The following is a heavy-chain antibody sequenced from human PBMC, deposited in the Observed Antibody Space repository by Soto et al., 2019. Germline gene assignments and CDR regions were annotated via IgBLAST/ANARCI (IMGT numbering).Heavy chain of an antibody. D-gene: IGHD2-21*01. CDR3: ARDKIAGRFDY. Sequence: QVQLQQWGAGLLKPSETLSLTCAVYGGSFSGCYWTWIPQPPGTGREWRGEINHSGSTNYNPSLKTRVTTSVDTSKHQFSLKPPSVTAADTAVYYCARDKIAGRFDYWGQGTLVTVSS. V-gene: IGHV4-34*01. CDR2: INHSGST. CDR1: GGSFSGCY. J-gene: IGHJ4*02.